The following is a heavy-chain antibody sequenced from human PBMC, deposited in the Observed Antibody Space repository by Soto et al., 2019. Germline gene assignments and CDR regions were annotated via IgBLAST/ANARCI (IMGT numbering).Heavy chain of an antibody. D-gene: IGHD3-3*01. CDR3: ARAAGYERTDY. J-gene: IGHJ4*02. CDR2: ISISSSSI. V-gene: IGHV3-48*02. Sequence: GGSLRLSCAASGFTFSSYSINWVRQAPGKGLEWVSYISISSSSIYYADSVKGRFTISRDNAKNALYVQMNSLRDEDTAVYYCARAAGYERTDYWGQGTLVTVSS. CDR1: GFTFSSYS.